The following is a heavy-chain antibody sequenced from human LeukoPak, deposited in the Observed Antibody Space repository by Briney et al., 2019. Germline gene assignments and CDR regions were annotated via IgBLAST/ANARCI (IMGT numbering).Heavy chain of an antibody. CDR1: GFTFDDYG. V-gene: IGHV3-20*04. CDR3: ARALTAMGVGGRDYFDY. CDR2: INWNGGST. Sequence: PGGSLRLSCAASGFTFDDYGMSWVRQAPGKGLEWVSGINWNGGSTGYADSVKGRFTISRDNAKNSLYLQMNSLRAEDTALYYCARALTAMGVGGRDYFDYWGQGTLVTVSS. D-gene: IGHD2-21*02. J-gene: IGHJ4*02.